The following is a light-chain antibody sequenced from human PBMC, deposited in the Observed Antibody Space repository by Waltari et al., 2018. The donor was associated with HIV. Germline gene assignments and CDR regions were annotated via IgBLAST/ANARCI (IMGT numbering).Light chain of an antibody. CDR1: SSNIGARYD. Sequence: QSVLTQPPSVSGAPGLRVTISCPGSSSNIGARYDVHWYHHLPGTAPKLLIFRNNTRPSGVPDRFSGSRSGTSASLAITGLQAEDEADYYCQSYDSSLSGYVVFGGGTKLTVL. CDR2: RNN. J-gene: IGLJ2*01. CDR3: QSYDSSLSGYVV. V-gene: IGLV1-40*01.